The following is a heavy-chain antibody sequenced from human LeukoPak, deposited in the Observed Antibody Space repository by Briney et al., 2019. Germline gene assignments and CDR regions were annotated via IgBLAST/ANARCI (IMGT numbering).Heavy chain of an antibody. Sequence: SETLSLTCAVYGGSFSGYYWSWIRQPPGKGLEWIGEINHGGSTNYNPSLKSRVTISVDTSKNQFSLKLSSVTAADTAVYYCARGWGVVVVPAARGFDYWGQGTLVTVSS. CDR1: GGSFSGYY. D-gene: IGHD2-2*01. J-gene: IGHJ4*02. CDR3: ARGWGVVVVPAARGFDY. V-gene: IGHV4-34*01. CDR2: INHGGST.